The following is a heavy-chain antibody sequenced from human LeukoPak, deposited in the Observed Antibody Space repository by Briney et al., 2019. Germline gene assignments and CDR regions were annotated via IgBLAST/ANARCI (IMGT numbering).Heavy chain of an antibody. CDR3: ARLPSYYYYMDV. Sequence: PSETLSLTCTVSGGSISSSSYYWGWIRQPPGKGLEWIGSIYYSGSTYYNPSLKSRVTISVDTSKNQFSLKLSSVTAADTAVYYCARLPSYYYYMDVWGKGTTVTVSS. V-gene: IGHV4-39*01. J-gene: IGHJ6*03. CDR1: GGSISSSSYY. CDR2: IYYSGST.